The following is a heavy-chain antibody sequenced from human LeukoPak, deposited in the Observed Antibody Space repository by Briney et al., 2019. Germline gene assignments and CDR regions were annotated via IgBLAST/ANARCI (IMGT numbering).Heavy chain of an antibody. CDR1: GYTFTGYY. D-gene: IGHD6-19*01. CDR3: ARGRGSGWYSDY. Sequence: GESLKISCKGSGYTFTGYYMHWVRQAPGQGLEWMGWINPNSGGTNYAQKFQGWVTMTRDTSISTAYMELSRLRSDDTAVYYCARGRGSGWYSDYWGQGTLVTVSS. CDR2: INPNSGGT. J-gene: IGHJ4*02. V-gene: IGHV1-2*04.